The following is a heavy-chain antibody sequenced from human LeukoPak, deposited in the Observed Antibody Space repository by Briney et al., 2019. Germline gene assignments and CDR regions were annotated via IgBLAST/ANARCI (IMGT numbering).Heavy chain of an antibody. CDR1: GGSISSYY. V-gene: IGHV4-59*01. CDR3: ARILVGHTGYCSSTSCYEPYYFDY. J-gene: IGHJ4*02. Sequence: SETLSLTCTVSGGSISSYYWSWIRQPPGKGLEWIGYIYYSGSTNYNPSLKSRVTISVDTSKNQFSLKLSSVTAADTAVYYCARILVGHTGYCSSTSCYEPYYFDYWGQGTLVTVSS. CDR2: IYYSGST. D-gene: IGHD2-2*01.